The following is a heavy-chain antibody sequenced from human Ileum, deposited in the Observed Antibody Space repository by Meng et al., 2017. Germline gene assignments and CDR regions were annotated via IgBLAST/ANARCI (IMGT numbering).Heavy chain of an antibody. CDR3: ARTRRGSSGWYMGY. CDR2: INHSGST. CDR1: GGSFSGYY. Sequence: QVQLQQWGAGLLKPSETLSRTCAVYGGSFSGYYWSWIRQPPGKGLEWIGEINHSGSTNYNPSLKSRVTISVDTSKNQFSLKLSSVTAADTAVYYCARTRRGSSGWYMGYWGQGTLVTVSS. J-gene: IGHJ4*02. D-gene: IGHD6-19*01. V-gene: IGHV4-34*01.